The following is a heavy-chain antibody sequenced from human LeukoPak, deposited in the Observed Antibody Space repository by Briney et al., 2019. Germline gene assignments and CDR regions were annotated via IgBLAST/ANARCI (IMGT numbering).Heavy chain of an antibody. CDR2: INPNSGGT. CDR1: GYTYTGYY. J-gene: IGHJ6*02. Sequence: ASVKVSCKASGYTYTGYYMHWARQAPGQGLEWMGWINPNSGGTNYAQKFQGRVTMTRDTSISTAYMELSRLRSDDTAVYYCARHKITMTQGYYYYGMDVWGQGTAVTVSS. V-gene: IGHV1-2*02. D-gene: IGHD3-3*01. CDR3: ARHKITMTQGYYYYGMDV.